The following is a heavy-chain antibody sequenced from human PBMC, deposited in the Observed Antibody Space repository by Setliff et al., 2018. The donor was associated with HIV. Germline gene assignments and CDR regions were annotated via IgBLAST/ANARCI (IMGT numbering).Heavy chain of an antibody. CDR1: GYSFASHS. J-gene: IGHJ5*01. V-gene: IGHV1-3*04. D-gene: IGHD5-12*01. CDR2: INTGNGNT. CDR3: ARDRVPKRGYTYREPDFDS. Sequence: ASVKVSCKASGYSFASHSLHWVRQAPGQGLEWMGWINTGNGNTKYSQKFQDRVTITRDTSANTGYMELSGLRSGDTAVYYCARDRVPKRGYTYREPDFDSWGQGTLVTVSS.